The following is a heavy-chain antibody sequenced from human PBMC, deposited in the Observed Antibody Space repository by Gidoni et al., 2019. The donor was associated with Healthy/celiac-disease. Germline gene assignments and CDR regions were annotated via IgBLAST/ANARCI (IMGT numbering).Heavy chain of an antibody. D-gene: IGHD6-6*01. CDR1: GFTFSSYG. CDR3: ARAPGVGYSSSSYYFDY. V-gene: IGHV3-33*01. Sequence: QVQLVESGGGVVQPGRSLRLSCAASGFTFSSYGMHWVRQAPGKGLEWVAVIWYDGSNKYYADSVKGRFTISRDNSKNTLYLQMNSLRAEDTAVYYCARAPGVGYSSSSYYFDYWGQGTLVTVSS. J-gene: IGHJ4*02. CDR2: IWYDGSNK.